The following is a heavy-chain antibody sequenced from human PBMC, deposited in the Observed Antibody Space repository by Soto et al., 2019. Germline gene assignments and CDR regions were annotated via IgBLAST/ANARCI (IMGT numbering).Heavy chain of an antibody. CDR1: GLTLSSYG. CDR3: AGGSRDTSGYYDFDY. D-gene: IGHD3-22*01. Sequence: GGSLRLSCAGSGLTLSSYGMTWVRQAPGKGLEWVSSISAITNYKYSADSLLGRFTISRDNAKNSLYLQMNSLRAEDTAVYYCAGGSRDTSGYYDFDYWGQGTLVTVSS. CDR2: ISAITNYK. J-gene: IGHJ4*02. V-gene: IGHV3-21*01.